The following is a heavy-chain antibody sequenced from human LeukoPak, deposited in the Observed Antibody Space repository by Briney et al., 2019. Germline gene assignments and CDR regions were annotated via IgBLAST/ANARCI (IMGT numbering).Heavy chain of an antibody. J-gene: IGHJ5*02. CDR1: GFTFSSYA. CDR3: VKDRPSTLGGGFDP. D-gene: IGHD3-16*01. Sequence: GGSLRLSCAASGFTFSSYAMHWVRQAPGKGLEWVAVISYDGSNKYYADSVKGRFTISRDNSKNTLYLQMSSLRAEDTAVYYCVKDRPSTLGGGFDPWGQGTLVTVSS. CDR2: ISYDGSNK. V-gene: IGHV3-30*14.